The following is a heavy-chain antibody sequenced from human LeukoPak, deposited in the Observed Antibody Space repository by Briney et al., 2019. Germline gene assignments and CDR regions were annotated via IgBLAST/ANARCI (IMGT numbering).Heavy chain of an antibody. CDR2: ITPSDGST. CDR1: GFTFSSFA. CDR3: AKAQTMTIVTTVFYYGVDV. Sequence: GSLRLSCAASGFTFSSFAMSWVRQAPGKGLEWVSVITPSDGSTYYSDSVRGRFTISRDNSKNTMYLQMNSLRAEDTAVYYCAKAQTMTIVTTVFYYGVDVWGQGTTVIVSS. D-gene: IGHD4-11*01. J-gene: IGHJ6*02. V-gene: IGHV3-23*01.